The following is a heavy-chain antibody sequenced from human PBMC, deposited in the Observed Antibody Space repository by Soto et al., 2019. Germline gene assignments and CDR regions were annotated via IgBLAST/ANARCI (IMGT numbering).Heavy chain of an antibody. CDR1: GGSISSYY. D-gene: IGHD4-17*01. J-gene: IGHJ4*02. V-gene: IGHV4-59*08. CDR2: IYYSGST. Sequence: SETLSLTCTVSGGSISSYYWSWIRQPPGKGLEWIGYIYYSGSTNYNPSLKSRVTISVDTSKNQFSLKLSSVTAADTAVYYCARHATVTDFDYWGQGTLVTVSS. CDR3: ARHATVTDFDY.